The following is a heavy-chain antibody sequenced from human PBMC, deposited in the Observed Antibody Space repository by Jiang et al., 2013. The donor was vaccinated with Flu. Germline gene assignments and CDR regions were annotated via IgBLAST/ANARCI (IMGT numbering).Heavy chain of an antibody. Sequence: YISYSGSTNXNPSLNSRVTMSVDTSKNQFSLKLSSVAAADTAVYYCARSIYSAHDAFDIWGQGTMVTVSS. V-gene: IGHV4-59*01. CDR2: ISYSGST. J-gene: IGHJ3*02. D-gene: IGHD2-15*01. CDR3: ARSIYSAHDAFDI.